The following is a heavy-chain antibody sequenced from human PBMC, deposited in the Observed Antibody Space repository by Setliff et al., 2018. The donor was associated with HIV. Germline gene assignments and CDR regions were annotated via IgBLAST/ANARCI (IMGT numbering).Heavy chain of an antibody. V-gene: IGHV1-69*13. J-gene: IGHJ6*04. D-gene: IGHD2-15*01. CDR1: GDTFNSHA. Sequence: ASVKVSCKASGDTFNSHAISWVRQAPGQGLEWMGGIIPIFGTPNYAQKFKGRLTITADESTSTVCMELSSLRSEDTAVYYCARDSRDIVVVIAPEPEPYYYYGMDVWGEGTTVTVSS. CDR2: IIPIFGTP. CDR3: ARDSRDIVVVIAPEPEPYYYYGMDV.